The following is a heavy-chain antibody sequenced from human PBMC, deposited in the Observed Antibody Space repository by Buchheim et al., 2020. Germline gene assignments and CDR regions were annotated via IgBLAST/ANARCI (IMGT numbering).Heavy chain of an antibody. V-gene: IGHV4-34*01. CDR3: ARGYSSSCWFDP. Sequence: QVQLQQWGAGLLKPSETLSLTCAVYGGSFSGYYWSWIRQPPGKGLEWIGEINHSGSTNYNPSLKSRVTISVNTSKNQFSLKLSSVTAADTAVYYCARGYSSSCWFDPWGQGTL. J-gene: IGHJ5*02. D-gene: IGHD6-13*01. CDR1: GGSFSGYY. CDR2: INHSGST.